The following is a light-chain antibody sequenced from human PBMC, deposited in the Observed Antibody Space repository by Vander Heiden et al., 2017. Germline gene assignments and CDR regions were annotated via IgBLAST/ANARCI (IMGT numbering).Light chain of an antibody. CDR1: RLGDKY. CDR2: QDN. CDR3: QAWDNNIMM. V-gene: IGLV3-1*01. Sequence: SYELTQPPSVSVSPGQTPRITRSGDRLGDKYACWYQQKPGQSPVLVIYQDNRRPSGIPERFSGSTSANTATLTISGTQPMDEADYYCQAWDNNIMMFGGGTKLTVL. J-gene: IGLJ3*02.